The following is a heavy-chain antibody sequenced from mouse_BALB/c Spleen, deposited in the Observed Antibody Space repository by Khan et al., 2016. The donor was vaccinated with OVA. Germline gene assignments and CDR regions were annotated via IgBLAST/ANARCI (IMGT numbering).Heavy chain of an antibody. J-gene: IGHJ3*01. CDR1: GYTFTTYW. Sequence: QVQLQQSGAELAKPGASVRMSCTASGYTFTTYWIHWIKQRPGQGLEWIGYINPTTAYTEYNKNFKDKATLTADESSSTAYMQLNSLTSADSAVYYGAGRGLYGLFAYWGQGTLVTVSA. CDR3: AGRGLYGLFAY. V-gene: IGHV1-7*01. CDR2: INPTTAYT. D-gene: IGHD2-10*02.